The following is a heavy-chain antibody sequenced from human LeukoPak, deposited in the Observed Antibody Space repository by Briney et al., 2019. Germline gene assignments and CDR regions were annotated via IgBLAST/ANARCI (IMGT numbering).Heavy chain of an antibody. D-gene: IGHD3-3*01. CDR1: GGSFSGYY. CDR2: INHSGST. Sequence: PETPSLTCAVYGGSFSGYYWSWIHQPPGKGLEWIGEINHSGSTNYNPSLKSRVTISVDTSKNQFSLKLSSVTAADTAVYYCARGTFLSYYDFWSGYPRGYFDYWGQGTLVTVSS. J-gene: IGHJ4*02. CDR3: ARGTFLSYYDFWSGYPRGYFDY. V-gene: IGHV4-34*01.